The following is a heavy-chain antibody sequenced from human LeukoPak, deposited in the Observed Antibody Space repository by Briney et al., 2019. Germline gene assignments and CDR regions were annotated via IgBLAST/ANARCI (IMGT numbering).Heavy chain of an antibody. J-gene: IGHJ4*02. CDR1: GFTFSSYG. CDR3: AKNEYQLLSSFDY. V-gene: IGHV3-30*02. CDR2: IRYDGNNK. D-gene: IGHD2-2*01. Sequence: GGSLRLSCAASGFTFSSYGMHWVRQAPGKGLEWVAFIRYDGNNKHYADSVKGRFTISRDNSKNTLYLQMKSLRPEDTAVYYCAKNEYQLLSSFDYWGQGTLVTVSS.